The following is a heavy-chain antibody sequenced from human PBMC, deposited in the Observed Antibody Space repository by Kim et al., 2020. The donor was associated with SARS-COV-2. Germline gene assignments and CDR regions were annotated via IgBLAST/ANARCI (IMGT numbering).Heavy chain of an antibody. CDR3: ARERLYGSGSLDY. Sequence: YARKFQGRATIPADESTSTAYMELSSLRSEDTAVYYCARERLYGSGSLDYWGQGTLVTVSS. J-gene: IGHJ4*02. D-gene: IGHD3-10*01. V-gene: IGHV1-69*01.